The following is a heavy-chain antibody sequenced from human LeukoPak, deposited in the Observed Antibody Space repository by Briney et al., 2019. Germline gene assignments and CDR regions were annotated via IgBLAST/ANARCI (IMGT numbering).Heavy chain of an antibody. CDR1: GGTFSSYA. Sequence: ASVKVSCKASGGTFSSYAISWVRQAPGQGLEWMGEIIPIFGTANYAQKFHGRVTITADESTSTAYMELSSLRSEDTAVYYCARDCGGDCYGGYWGQGTLVTVSS. CDR2: IIPIFGTA. CDR3: ARDCGGDCYGGY. V-gene: IGHV1-69*13. J-gene: IGHJ4*02. D-gene: IGHD2-21*02.